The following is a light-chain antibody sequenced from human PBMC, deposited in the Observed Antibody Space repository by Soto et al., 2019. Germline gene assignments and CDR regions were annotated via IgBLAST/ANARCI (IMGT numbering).Light chain of an antibody. V-gene: IGKV3-11*01. CDR3: QQRSSWVT. Sequence: EIVLTQSPGTLSLSPGERATLSCRASQSVSSYLAWYQQQHGQAPRLLIYDASNRATGIAARFSGSGSGTDFTLTISSLEHEDFAVYYCQQRSSWVTFGGGTKVEIK. CDR1: QSVSSY. CDR2: DAS. J-gene: IGKJ4*02.